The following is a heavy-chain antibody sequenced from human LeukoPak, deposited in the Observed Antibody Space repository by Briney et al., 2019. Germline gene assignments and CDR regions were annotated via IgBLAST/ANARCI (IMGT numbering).Heavy chain of an antibody. CDR3: ARLSVIEVPYVVGELYYYYGMDV. CDR1: RYTFTGYY. CDR2: INPNSGGT. Sequence: ASVKVSCKASRYTFTGYYMHWVRQAPGQGLEWMGRINPNSGGTNYAQKFQGRVTMTRDTSISTAYMELSRLRSDDTAVYYCARLSVIEVPYVVGELYYYYGMDVWGQGTTVTVSS. D-gene: IGHD3-10*01. V-gene: IGHV1-2*06. J-gene: IGHJ6*02.